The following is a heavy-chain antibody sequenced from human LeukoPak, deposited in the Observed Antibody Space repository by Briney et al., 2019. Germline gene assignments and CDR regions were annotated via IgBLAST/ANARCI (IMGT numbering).Heavy chain of an antibody. V-gene: IGHV3-21*01. D-gene: IGHD2-2*01. CDR2: ISSSSSYI. CDR3: ARDIVVVPAAIGFDY. CDR1: GFTFSSYS. Sequence: PGRSLRLSCAASGFTFSSYSMNWVRQAPGKGLEWVSSISSSSSYIYYADSVKGRFTISRDNAKNSLYLQMNSLRAEDTAVYYCARDIVVVPAAIGFDYWGQGTLVTVSS. J-gene: IGHJ4*02.